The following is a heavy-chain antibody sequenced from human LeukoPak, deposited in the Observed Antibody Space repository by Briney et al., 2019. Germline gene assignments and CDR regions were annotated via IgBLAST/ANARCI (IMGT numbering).Heavy chain of an antibody. CDR2: ISGSGGST. CDR3: AKGVAAAGIGDY. J-gene: IGHJ4*02. CDR1: GFTFSSYA. V-gene: IGHV3-23*01. D-gene: IGHD6-13*01. Sequence: GASLRLSCAASGFTFSSYAMSWVRQAPGKGLEWVSAISGSGGSTYYADSVKGRFTISRDNSKNTLYLQMNSLRAEDTAVYYCAKGVAAAGIGDYWGQGTLVTVSS.